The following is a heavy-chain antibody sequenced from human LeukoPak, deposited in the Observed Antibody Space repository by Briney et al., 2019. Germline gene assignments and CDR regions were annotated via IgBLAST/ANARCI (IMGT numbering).Heavy chain of an antibody. CDR3: ANGRSGELYAFDI. CDR1: GFTFDDYT. CDR2: ISWDGGST. V-gene: IGHV3-43*01. J-gene: IGHJ3*02. D-gene: IGHD3-10*01. Sequence: GGSLRLSCAASGFTFDDYTMHWVRQAPGKGLEWVSLISWDGGSTYYADSVKGRFTISRDNSKNSLYLQMNGLRTEDTALYYCANGRSGELYAFDIWGQGTMVTVSS.